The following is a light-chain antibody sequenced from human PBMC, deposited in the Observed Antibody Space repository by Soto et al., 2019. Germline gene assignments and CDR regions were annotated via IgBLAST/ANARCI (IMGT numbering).Light chain of an antibody. CDR2: DVS. CDR1: SSDIDGYNY. CDR3: SSYTSSSTLFYV. J-gene: IGLJ1*01. Sequence: QSVLTQPASVSGSPGQSITISCTGNSSDIDGYNYVSWYQHHPGKAPKLIIYDVSNRPSGVSNRFSGSKSGNTASLTISGLQAEDEADYYCSSYTSSSTLFYVFGTGTKVTVL. V-gene: IGLV2-14*03.